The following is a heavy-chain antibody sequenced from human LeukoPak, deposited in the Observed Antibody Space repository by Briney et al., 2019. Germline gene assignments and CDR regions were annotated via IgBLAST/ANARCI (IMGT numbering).Heavy chain of an antibody. CDR3: ATAGYSSSWYTGENAFDI. Sequence: ASVKVSCKVSGYTLTELSMHWVRQAPGKGLEWMGGFDPEDGETIYAQKFQGRVTMTEDTSTDTAYMELSSLRSEDTAVYYCATAGYSSSWYTGENAFDIWGQGAMVTVSS. CDR1: GYTLTELS. V-gene: IGHV1-24*01. D-gene: IGHD6-13*01. CDR2: FDPEDGET. J-gene: IGHJ3*02.